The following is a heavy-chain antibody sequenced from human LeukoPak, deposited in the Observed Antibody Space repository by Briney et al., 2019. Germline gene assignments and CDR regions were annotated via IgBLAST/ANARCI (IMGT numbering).Heavy chain of an antibody. D-gene: IGHD6-6*01. V-gene: IGHV4-34*01. CDR1: GGSFSGYY. J-gene: IGHJ4*02. Sequence: SETLSLTCAVYGGSFSGYYWSWIRQPPGKGLEWIGEINHSGSTNYNPSLKSRVTISVDTSKNQFSLKLSSVTAADTAVYYCARGWYSSSYYFDYWGQGILVTVSS. CDR3: ARGWYSSSYYFDY. CDR2: INHSGST.